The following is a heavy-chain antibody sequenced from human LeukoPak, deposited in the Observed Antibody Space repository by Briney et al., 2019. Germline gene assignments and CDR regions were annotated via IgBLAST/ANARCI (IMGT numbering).Heavy chain of an antibody. D-gene: IGHD6-6*01. Sequence: GGSLRLSCAASGFTFSNYWMHWVRQVPGKGLVWVSRINDDGSATFYADSVKGRFTISRDNAKNTLFLQINSLRAEDTAVYYCARSYGSSRLWGKVRTSGYYFDYWGQGTLVTVSS. V-gene: IGHV3-74*01. CDR2: INDDGSAT. CDR1: GFTFSNYW. CDR3: ARSYGSSRLWGKVRTSGYYFDY. J-gene: IGHJ4*02.